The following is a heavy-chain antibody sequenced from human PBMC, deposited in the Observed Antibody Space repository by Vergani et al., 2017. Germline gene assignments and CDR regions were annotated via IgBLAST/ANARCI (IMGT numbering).Heavy chain of an antibody. Sequence: QVQLQQWGAGLLKPSETLSLTCAVYGGSFSGYYWSWIRQTPGKGLEWIGEINHSGSTNYNPSLKSRVTISVDTSKNQFSLKLSSVTAADTAVYYCAGGYYYGSGTKSPFDPWGQGTLVTVSS. CDR3: AGGYYYGSGTKSPFDP. CDR2: INHSGST. D-gene: IGHD3-10*01. V-gene: IGHV4-34*01. CDR1: GGSFSGYY. J-gene: IGHJ5*02.